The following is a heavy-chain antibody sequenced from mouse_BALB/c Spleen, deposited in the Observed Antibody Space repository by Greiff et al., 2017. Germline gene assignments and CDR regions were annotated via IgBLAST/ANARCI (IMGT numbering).Heavy chain of an antibody. V-gene: IGHV1-54*01. CDR2: INPGSGGT. CDR1: GYAFTNYL. Sequence: QVQLKESGAELVRPGTSVKVSCKASGYAFTNYLIEWVKQRPGQGLEWIGVINPGSGGTNYNEKFKGKATLTADKSSSTAYMQLSSLTSDDSAVYFCARGYYGMMDYWGQGTSVTVSS. CDR3: ARGYYGMMDY. J-gene: IGHJ4*01. D-gene: IGHD1-1*01.